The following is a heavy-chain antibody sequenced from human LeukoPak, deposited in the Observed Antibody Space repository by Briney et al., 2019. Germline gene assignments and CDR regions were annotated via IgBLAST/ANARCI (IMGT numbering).Heavy chain of an antibody. CDR2: FHDSEST. J-gene: IGHJ4*02. V-gene: IGHV4-59*01. Sequence: KPSETLSLTRTVSGGSISKSYWICMRPPPGEGLERIVFFHDSESTNYNPSLKSRVSISLDTSKDQVSLWLSSVTAGDTAVYYWARGDASGRPGIGFDFWGQGTLVTVSS. CDR1: GGSISKSY. CDR3: ARGDASGRPGIGFDF. D-gene: IGHD1-26*01.